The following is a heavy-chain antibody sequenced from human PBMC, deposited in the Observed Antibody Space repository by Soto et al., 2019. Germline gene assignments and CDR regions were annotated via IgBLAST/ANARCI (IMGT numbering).Heavy chain of an antibody. V-gene: IGHV3-53*01. CDR2: TYSGGST. CDR3: ARSGYSYGPVDY. D-gene: IGHD5-18*01. J-gene: IGHJ4*02. CDR1: GFTVRSTY. Sequence: EVQLVESGGGLIQPGGSLRLSCAASGFTVRSTYMSWVRQAPGKGLEWVSVTYSGGSTYYADSVKGRFTISRDNSKNTLYLQMNSLRAEDTAVYYCARSGYSYGPVDYWGQGTRVTVSS.